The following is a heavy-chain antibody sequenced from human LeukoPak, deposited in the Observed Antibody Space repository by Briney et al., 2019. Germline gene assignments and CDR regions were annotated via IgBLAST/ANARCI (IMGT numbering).Heavy chain of an antibody. D-gene: IGHD6-19*01. Sequence: GGSLRLSCAASGFTVSSNYMSWIRQAPGKGLEWVSVIYSGGSTYYADSVKGRFTISRDNSKNTLYLQMNSLRAEGTAVYYCAKGKASGWYIVDYWGQGTLVTVSS. V-gene: IGHV3-53*01. CDR3: AKGKASGWYIVDY. J-gene: IGHJ4*02. CDR1: GFTVSSNY. CDR2: IYSGGST.